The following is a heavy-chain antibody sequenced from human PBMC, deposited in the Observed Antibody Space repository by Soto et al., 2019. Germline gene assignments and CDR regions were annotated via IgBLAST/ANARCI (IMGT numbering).Heavy chain of an antibody. CDR3: ARAASITMVRGVMIWFDP. Sequence: PSETLSLTCTVSGGSISSGDYYWSWIRQPPGKGLEWIGYIYYSGSTYYNPSLKSRVTISVDTSKNQFSLKLSSVTAADTAVYYCARAASITMVRGVMIWFDPWGQGTLVTVSS. CDR2: IYYSGST. D-gene: IGHD3-10*01. J-gene: IGHJ5*02. V-gene: IGHV4-30-4*01. CDR1: GGSISSGDYY.